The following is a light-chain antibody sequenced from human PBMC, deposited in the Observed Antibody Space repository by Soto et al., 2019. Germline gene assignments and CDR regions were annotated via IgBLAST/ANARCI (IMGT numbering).Light chain of an antibody. J-gene: IGKJ5*01. CDR1: QSILYRSNNKNY. Sequence: DIVITQSPDSLAVSLGERATINCKSSQSILYRSNNKNYLAWYQQKPRQPPKLLIYWSSTRESGVPDRFSGSGSGTEFTLTISSLQSEDFAVYYCQQYNTWPPITFGQGTRLEI. CDR2: WSS. V-gene: IGKV4-1*01. CDR3: QQYNTWPPIT.